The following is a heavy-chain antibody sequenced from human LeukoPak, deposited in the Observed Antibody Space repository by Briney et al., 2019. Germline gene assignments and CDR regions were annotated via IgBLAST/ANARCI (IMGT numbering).Heavy chain of an antibody. J-gene: IGHJ5*02. V-gene: IGHV4-34*01. CDR2: INHGGST. D-gene: IGHD3-22*01. Sequence: SETLSLTCAVSGGSFSGYYWSWIRQRPGKGLEWIGEINHGGSTNYNPSVKSRVTISGDTSKNLFSLKLSSVTAAHTAVYYCARVGDYDSRGYYPRFHPWPRRPRLPVS. CDR3: ARVGDYDSRGYYPRFHP. CDR1: GGSFSGYY.